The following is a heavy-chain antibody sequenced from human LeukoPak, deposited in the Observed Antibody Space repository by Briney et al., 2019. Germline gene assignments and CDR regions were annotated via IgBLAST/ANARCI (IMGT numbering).Heavy chain of an antibody. V-gene: IGHV1-18*01. CDR2: ISVFYGHT. J-gene: IGHJ6*03. Sequence: ASVKVSCKASGHTFTNYGISRVRQAPGQGLEWMGWISVFYGHTNYSQNFQGRLTMTTHTSTSTAYLELRSLRSDDTAVYYCVREVSAANAGYMDVWGTGTTVTVSS. D-gene: IGHD6-13*01. CDR1: GHTFTNYG. CDR3: VREVSAANAGYMDV.